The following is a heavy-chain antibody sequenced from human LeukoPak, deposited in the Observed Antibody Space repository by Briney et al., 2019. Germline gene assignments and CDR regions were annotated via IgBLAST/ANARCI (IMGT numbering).Heavy chain of an antibody. CDR3: AKDFLVVVVAAYFDY. J-gene: IGHJ4*02. V-gene: IGHV3-23*01. D-gene: IGHD2-15*01. CDR1: GFTFSSYA. CDR2: ISGSGGST. Sequence: PGGSLRLSCAASGFTFSSYAMSWVRQAPGKGLEWVPAISGSGGSTYYADSVKGRFTISRDNSKSTLYLQMNSLRAEDTAVYYCAKDFLVVVVAAYFDYWGQGTLVTVSS.